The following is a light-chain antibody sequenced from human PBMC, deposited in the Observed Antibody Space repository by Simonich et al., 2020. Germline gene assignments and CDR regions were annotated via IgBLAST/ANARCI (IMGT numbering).Light chain of an antibody. CDR3: CSYAGSSTWV. Sequence: QSALTQPASVSGSPGQSITLSCTGTSSDVVSYNLVSWYQQHPGKAPKLMIYEGSKRPSGVSNRFSGSKSGNTASLTISGLQAEDEADYYCCSYAGSSTWVFGGGTKLTVL. CDR1: SSDVVSYNL. V-gene: IGLV2-23*01. J-gene: IGLJ3*02. CDR2: EGS.